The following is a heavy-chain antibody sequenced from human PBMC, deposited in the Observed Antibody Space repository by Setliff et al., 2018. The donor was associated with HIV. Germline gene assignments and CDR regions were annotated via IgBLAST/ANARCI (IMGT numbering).Heavy chain of an antibody. CDR2: IYTSGST. Sequence: SETLSLTCAVSGDSLSSYYWSWIRQPPGKGLEWIGYIYTSGSTNYNPSLKSRVSISIDTSKNQFSLRLSSVTAADTAVYFCARGRLMGSSVLFFDFWGQGILVTVSS. V-gene: IGHV4-4*08. CDR1: GDSLSSYY. D-gene: IGHD2-21*01. CDR3: ARGRLMGSSVLFFDF. J-gene: IGHJ4*02.